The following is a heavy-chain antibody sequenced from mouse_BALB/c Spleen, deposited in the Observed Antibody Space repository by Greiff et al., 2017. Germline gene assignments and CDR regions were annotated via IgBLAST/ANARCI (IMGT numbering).Heavy chain of an antibody. CDR3: NAYYYGSSYHYYAMGY. V-gene: IGHV14-4*02. CDR1: GFNIKDYY. CDR2: IDPENGDT. D-gene: IGHD1-1*01. Sequence: VQLQQSGAELVRSGASVKLSCTASGFNIKDYYMHWVKQRPEQGLEWIGWIDPENGDTEYAPKFQGKATMTADTSSNTAYLQLSSLTSEDTAVYYCNAYYYGSSYHYYAMGYWGQGTSVTVSS. J-gene: IGHJ4*01.